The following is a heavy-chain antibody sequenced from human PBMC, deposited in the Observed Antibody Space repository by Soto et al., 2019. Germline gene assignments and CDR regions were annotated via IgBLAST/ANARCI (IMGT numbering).Heavy chain of an antibody. J-gene: IGHJ4*02. CDR1: GGSISSGGDY. CDR3: ARGILDYYDGSGYPTHFDY. Sequence: SETLSLTCTVSGGSISSGGDYWSWIRQHPGKGLEWIGYSYYSGSTYYNPSLKSRVTISVDTSKNQFSLKLSSVTAADTAVYYCARGILDYYDGSGYPTHFDYWGQGTLVTVSS. D-gene: IGHD3-22*01. V-gene: IGHV4-31*03. CDR2: SYYSGST.